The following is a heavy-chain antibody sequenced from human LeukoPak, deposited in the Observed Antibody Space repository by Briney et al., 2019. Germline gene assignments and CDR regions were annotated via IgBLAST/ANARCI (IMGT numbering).Heavy chain of an antibody. CDR2: ISAYNGNT. J-gene: IGHJ5*02. D-gene: IGHD2-15*01. Sequence: ASVKVSCKASGYTFTSYGISWVRQAPGQGLEWMGWISAYNGNTNYAQKLQGRVTTTTDTSTSTAYMELRSLRSDDTAVYYCARERGYCSGGSCYSGWFDPWGQGTLVTVSS. V-gene: IGHV1-18*01. CDR1: GYTFTSYG. CDR3: ARERGYCSGGSCYSGWFDP.